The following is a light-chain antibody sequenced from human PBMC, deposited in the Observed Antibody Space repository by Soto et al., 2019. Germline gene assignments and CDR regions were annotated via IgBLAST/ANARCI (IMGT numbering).Light chain of an antibody. CDR2: DAS. V-gene: IGKV3-11*01. J-gene: IGKJ4*01. CDR1: QSVRSN. CDR3: QQRSSWPRVT. Sequence: EIVLTQSPATLSLSPGERATLSCRASQSVRSNLAWYQQKPGQPPRLLIYDASNRAAGIPARFSGSGSGTAFTLPISSLQPEDFAVYYCQQRSSWPRVTFGGGTKVEIK.